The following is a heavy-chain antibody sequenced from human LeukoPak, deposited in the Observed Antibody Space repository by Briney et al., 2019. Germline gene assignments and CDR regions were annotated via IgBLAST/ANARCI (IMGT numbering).Heavy chain of an antibody. Sequence: GGSLRLSCAASGFTFSSYAMSWVRQAPGKGLEWVSAISDSGGSKYDADSVKGRFTISRDNSKNTLYLQMNSLRAEDTAVYYCAKDTSIGRYCTNGVCSPFDYWGQGTLVTASS. CDR2: ISDSGGSK. J-gene: IGHJ4*02. D-gene: IGHD2-8*01. CDR1: GFTFSSYA. V-gene: IGHV3-23*01. CDR3: AKDTSIGRYCTNGVCSPFDY.